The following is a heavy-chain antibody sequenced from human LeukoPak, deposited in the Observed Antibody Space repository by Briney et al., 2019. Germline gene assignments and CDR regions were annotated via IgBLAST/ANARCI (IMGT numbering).Heavy chain of an antibody. CDR2: ISSSSSYI. V-gene: IGHV3-21*01. Sequence: GGSLRLSCAASGFTFSSYSMNWVRQAPGKGLEWVSTISSSSSYIYYADSVKGRFTISGDNAKNSLYLQMNSLRAEDTAVYYCARGRHYYDSSGYPYYFDYWGQGTLVTVSS. CDR3: ARGRHYYDSSGYPYYFDY. D-gene: IGHD3-22*01. J-gene: IGHJ4*02. CDR1: GFTFSSYS.